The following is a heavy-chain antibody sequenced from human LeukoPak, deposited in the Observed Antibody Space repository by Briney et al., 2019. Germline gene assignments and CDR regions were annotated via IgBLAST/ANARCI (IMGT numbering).Heavy chain of an antibody. Sequence: ASVKVSCKASGGTFSSYAISWVRQAPGQGLEWMGGIIPIFGTANYAQKFQGRVTITADESTSTAYMELNSLRSEDTAVYYCARLGRTLYDSSGYFDYWGQGTLVTVSS. V-gene: IGHV1-69*13. CDR3: ARLGRTLYDSSGYFDY. CDR2: IIPIFGTA. J-gene: IGHJ4*02. CDR1: GGTFSSYA. D-gene: IGHD3-22*01.